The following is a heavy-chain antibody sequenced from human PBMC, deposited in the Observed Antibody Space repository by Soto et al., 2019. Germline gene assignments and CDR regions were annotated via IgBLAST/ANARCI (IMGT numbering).Heavy chain of an antibody. CDR1: GFSLSTSGMC. Sequence: GPTLVNPTQTRTLTCTFSGFSLSTSGMCVSWIRQPPGKALEWLARIDWDDDKYYSTSLKTRLTISKDTSKNQVVLTMTNMDPVDTATYYCARFNYYDSSGYYADYGMDVWGQGT. J-gene: IGHJ6*02. CDR3: ARFNYYDSSGYYADYGMDV. CDR2: IDWDDDK. V-gene: IGHV2-70*11. D-gene: IGHD3-22*01.